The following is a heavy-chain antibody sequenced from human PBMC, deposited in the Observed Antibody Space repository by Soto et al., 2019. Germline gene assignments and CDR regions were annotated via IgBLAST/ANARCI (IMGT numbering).Heavy chain of an antibody. J-gene: IGHJ5*02. V-gene: IGHV1-3*01. Sequence: ASVKVSCKASGYTFPSYAMHWVRQAPGQRLEWMGWINAGNGNTKYSQKFQGRVTITRDTSASTAYMELSSLRSEDTAVYYCARARGRCSSTSCIRSNSWFDPGGQETLVTVSS. D-gene: IGHD2-2*01. CDR1: GYTFPSYA. CDR3: ARARGRCSSTSCIRSNSWFDP. CDR2: INAGNGNT.